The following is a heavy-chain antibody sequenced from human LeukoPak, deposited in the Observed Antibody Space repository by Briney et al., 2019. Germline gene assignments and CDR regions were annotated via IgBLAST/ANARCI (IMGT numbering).Heavy chain of an antibody. V-gene: IGHV3-21*01. CDR1: GFTFNTYT. Sequence: PGGSLRLSCAASGFTFNTYTMSWVRQAPGKGLEWVSSITSSSSYIHYADSARGRFTISRDNSKNSLYLQMNSLRDEDTAVYYCARDRWEPENWIDRWGQGTLVTVSS. J-gene: IGHJ5*02. D-gene: IGHD1-26*01. CDR2: ITSSSSYI. CDR3: ARDRWEPENWIDR.